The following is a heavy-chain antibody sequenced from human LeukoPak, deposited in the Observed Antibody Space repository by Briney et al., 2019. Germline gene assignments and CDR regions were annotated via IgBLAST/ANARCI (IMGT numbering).Heavy chain of an antibody. J-gene: IGHJ3*02. Sequence: PSETLSLTCTVSGGSISSSSYYWGWIRQPPGKGLEWIGSFYYSGSTYYNPSLKSRVTISVDTSKNQFSLKLSSVTAADTAVYYCARGAYCGGDCYWGPGAFDIWGQGTMVTVSS. CDR1: GGSISSSSYY. D-gene: IGHD2-21*02. V-gene: IGHV4-39*07. CDR2: FYYSGST. CDR3: ARGAYCGGDCYWGPGAFDI.